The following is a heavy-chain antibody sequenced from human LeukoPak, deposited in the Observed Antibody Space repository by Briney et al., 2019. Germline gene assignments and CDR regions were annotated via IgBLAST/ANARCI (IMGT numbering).Heavy chain of an antibody. J-gene: IGHJ4*02. D-gene: IGHD1-26*01. Sequence: SETLSLTCTVAGGSISSYYWSWIRQPPGKGLEWIGYISYSGSTNYNPSLKSRVTISVDTSKNQFSLKLSPVTAADTAVYYCARGGRALLIDYWGQGTLVTVSS. CDR3: ARGGRALLIDY. CDR1: GGSISSYY. CDR2: ISYSGST. V-gene: IGHV4-59*01.